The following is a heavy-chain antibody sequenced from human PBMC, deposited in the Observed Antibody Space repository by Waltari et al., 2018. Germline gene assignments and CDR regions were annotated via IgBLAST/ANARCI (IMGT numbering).Heavy chain of an antibody. Sequence: QVQLVQSGAEVKKPGASVKVSCKVSGYTLTELSMHWVRQAPGKGLEWMGGFDPEDGETIYAQKFQGRVTMTEDTSTDAAYMELSSLRSEDTAGYYCATDLGGSGSYSYWGQGTLVTVSS. CDR2: FDPEDGET. CDR1: GYTLTELS. CDR3: ATDLGGSGSYSY. V-gene: IGHV1-24*01. J-gene: IGHJ4*02. D-gene: IGHD3-10*01.